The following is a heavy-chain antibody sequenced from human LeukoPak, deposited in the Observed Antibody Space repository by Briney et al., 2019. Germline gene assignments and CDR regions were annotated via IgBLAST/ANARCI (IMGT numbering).Heavy chain of an antibody. CDR3: AKVRLPVAVASAFDY. Sequence: GGSLRLSCAASGFTFSSYGMHWVRQAPGKGLEWVAVIWYDGSNKYYADSVKGRFTISRDNSKNTLYLQMNSLRAEDTAVYYCAKVRLPVAVASAFDYWGQGTLVTVSS. D-gene: IGHD6-19*01. CDR1: GFTFSSYG. V-gene: IGHV3-33*06. CDR2: IWYDGSNK. J-gene: IGHJ4*02.